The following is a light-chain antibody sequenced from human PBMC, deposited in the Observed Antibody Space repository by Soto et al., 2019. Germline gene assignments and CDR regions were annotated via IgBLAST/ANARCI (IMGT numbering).Light chain of an antibody. Sequence: QSALTQPASVSGSPGQSIAISCSGTSSDVGAYNYVPWYQQHPGKAPKLMIYDVSYRPSGISDRFSASKSGNTASLTISRLQAEDEADYYCSSYTTSSSYVFGTGTKLTVL. CDR1: SSDVGAYNY. V-gene: IGLV2-14*01. CDR2: DVS. CDR3: SSYTTSSSYV. J-gene: IGLJ1*01.